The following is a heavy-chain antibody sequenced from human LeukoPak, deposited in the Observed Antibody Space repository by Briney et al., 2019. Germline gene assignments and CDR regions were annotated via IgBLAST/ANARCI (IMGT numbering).Heavy chain of an antibody. V-gene: IGHV1-2*02. J-gene: IGHJ3*02. CDR3: ARVTRITMRDIGADAFDI. CDR1: GYTFTGYY. Sequence: ASVKVSCKASGYTFTGYYMHWVRQAPGQGLEWMGWINPNSGGTNYAQKLQGRVTMTRDTSISTAYMELSRLRSDDTAVYYCARVTRITMRDIGADAFDIWGQGTMVSVSS. CDR2: INPNSGGT. D-gene: IGHD3-10*01.